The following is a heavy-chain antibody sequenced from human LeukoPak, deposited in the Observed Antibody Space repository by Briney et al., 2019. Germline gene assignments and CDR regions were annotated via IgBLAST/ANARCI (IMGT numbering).Heavy chain of an antibody. V-gene: IGHV4-39*01. CDR1: GGSISSSSYY. CDR3: ARRGIAAAGTNWFDP. Sequence: PSETLSLTCTVSGGSISSSSYYWGWIRQPPGKGLEWIGSIYYSGSTCYNPSLKSRVTISVDTSKNQFSLKLSSVTAADTAVYYCARRGIAAAGTNWFDPWGQGTLVTVSS. D-gene: IGHD6-13*01. CDR2: IYYSGST. J-gene: IGHJ5*02.